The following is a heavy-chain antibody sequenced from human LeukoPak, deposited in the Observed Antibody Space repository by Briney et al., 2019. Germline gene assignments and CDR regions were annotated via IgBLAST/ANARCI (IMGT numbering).Heavy chain of an antibody. D-gene: IGHD7-27*01. CDR3: ARKTGDLYYFDY. Sequence: PWETLSLTCTVSGGSISSYYWSWIRQPPGKGLEWIGYISYSGRTNYNPSLKSRVTISVDTSKNQFSLRLSSVTAADTAVYYCARKTGDLYYFDYWGQGTLVTVSS. CDR1: GGSISSYY. V-gene: IGHV4-59*01. CDR2: ISYSGRT. J-gene: IGHJ4*02.